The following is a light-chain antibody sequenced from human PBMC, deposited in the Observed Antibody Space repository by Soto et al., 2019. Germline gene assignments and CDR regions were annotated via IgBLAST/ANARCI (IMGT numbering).Light chain of an antibody. Sequence: QSVLTQPPSASGTPGQRVTISCSGSSSNIGSNYVSWYQHLPGTAPRLLIYDNNKRPSGIPDRFSGSKSGTSATLGITGLQTGDEADYYCGTWDSSLGGVIFGGGTKVTVL. J-gene: IGLJ2*01. CDR1: SSNIGSNY. V-gene: IGLV1-51*01. CDR2: DNN. CDR3: GTWDSSLGGVI.